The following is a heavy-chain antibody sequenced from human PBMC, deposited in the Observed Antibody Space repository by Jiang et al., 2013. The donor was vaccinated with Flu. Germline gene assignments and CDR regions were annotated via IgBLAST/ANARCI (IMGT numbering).Heavy chain of an antibody. CDR2: IFYSGNT. CDR1: GGSISSSTFY. D-gene: IGHD6-13*01. CDR3: ARTLGQQLPHFDC. V-gene: IGHV4-39*07. Sequence: GPGLVKPSETLSLTCTVSGGSISSSTFYWGWIRQPPGKGLEWIGSIFYSGNTFYNPSLKSRVTISADTSQNRFSLKLNSVTAADTAVYYCARTLGQQLPHFDCWGQGTLVAVSS. J-gene: IGHJ4*02.